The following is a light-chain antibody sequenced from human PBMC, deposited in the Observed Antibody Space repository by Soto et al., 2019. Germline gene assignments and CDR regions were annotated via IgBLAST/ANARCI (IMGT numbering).Light chain of an antibody. J-gene: IGKJ2*02. CDR3: QQRGKWPST. Sequence: EIVLTQSPATLSVSPGERATLSCRASQSVDRYVAWYQQKLGQAPRLLIYDTYTRATGVGARFTGSGSATDFSLTTTSLEPEDFAVYFCQQRGKWPSTFGQGTKVDI. CDR2: DTY. CDR1: QSVDRY. V-gene: IGKV3-11*01.